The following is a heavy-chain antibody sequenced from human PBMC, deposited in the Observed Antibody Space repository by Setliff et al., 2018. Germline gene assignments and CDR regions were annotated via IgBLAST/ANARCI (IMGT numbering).Heavy chain of an antibody. CDR2: FDPEDSDT. CDR3: ASFLSNFSRPFDY. V-gene: IGHV1-24*01. CDR1: GYTLTELS. J-gene: IGHJ4*02. Sequence: ASVKVSCKVSGYTLTELSIHWVRQAPGKGLEWMGGFDPEDSDTMLAQKFQGRFTMTQDTPTDTAYMELRSLSSEDTAIYFCASFLSNFSRPFDYWGQGSLVTVSS.